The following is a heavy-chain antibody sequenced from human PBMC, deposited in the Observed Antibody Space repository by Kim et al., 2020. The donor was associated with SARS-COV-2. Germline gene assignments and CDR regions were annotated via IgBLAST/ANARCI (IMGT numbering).Heavy chain of an antibody. J-gene: IGHJ3*02. D-gene: IGHD5-12*01. CDR3: ARELPWLVNMGVGYEGAFDI. Sequence: GGSLRLSCAASGFTFSDYYMSWIRQAPGKGLEWVSYISSSGSTIYYADSVKGRFTISRDNAKNSLYLQMNSLRAEDTAVYYCARELPWLVNMGVGYEGAFDIWGQGTMVTVSS. CDR2: ISSSGSTI. CDR1: GFTFSDYY. V-gene: IGHV3-11*01.